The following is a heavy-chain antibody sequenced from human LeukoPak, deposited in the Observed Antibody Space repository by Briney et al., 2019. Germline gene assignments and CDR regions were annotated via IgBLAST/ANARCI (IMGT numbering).Heavy chain of an antibody. CDR3: ARGGARYLDS. CDR2: MKEDGSDI. D-gene: IGHD3-9*01. Sequence: GGSLRLSCVASGFSFSSYTMSWVRQAPGMGLEWVAKMKEDGSDIHYVDSVKGRFTICRDNAKNSLCLQMSSLRVEDTAVYYCARGGARYLDSWGQGILVTVSS. CDR1: GFSFSSYT. V-gene: IGHV3-7*01. J-gene: IGHJ4*02.